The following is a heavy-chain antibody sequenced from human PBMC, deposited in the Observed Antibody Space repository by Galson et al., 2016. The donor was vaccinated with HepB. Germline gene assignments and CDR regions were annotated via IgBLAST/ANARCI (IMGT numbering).Heavy chain of an antibody. CDR3: AKASWYSDS. J-gene: IGHJ4*02. D-gene: IGHD1-1*01. Sequence: SVKVSCKASGFMFTAYGIHWVRQAPGQRLEWMGLIHGANGNTKYSQKFQGRVTLTRDTSASTAYMELTSLTSEDTAVYYCAKASWYSDSWGQGTLVIVSA. CDR1: GFMFTAYG. CDR2: IHGANGNT. V-gene: IGHV1-3*01.